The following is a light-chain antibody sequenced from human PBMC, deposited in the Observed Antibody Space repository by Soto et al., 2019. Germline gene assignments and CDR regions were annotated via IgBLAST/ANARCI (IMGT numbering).Light chain of an antibody. Sequence: DIQMTQSPSTLSASVGDRVTITCQASQSISNHLNWYQQKPGKAPKLLIFAASSLQSGVPSRFSGSRSGPDFTLTIRSLQPEDFATYYCQQSYSSPPTFGQGTKVDIK. J-gene: IGKJ1*01. CDR3: QQSYSSPPT. CDR1: QSISNH. CDR2: AAS. V-gene: IGKV1-39*01.